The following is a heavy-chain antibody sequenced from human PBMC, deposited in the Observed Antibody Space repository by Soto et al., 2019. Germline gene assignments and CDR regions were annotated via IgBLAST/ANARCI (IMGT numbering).Heavy chain of an antibody. V-gene: IGHV4-39*01. CDR2: IYYSGIT. D-gene: IGHD6-19*01. CDR1: GGSISISSYS. Sequence: KTSETLGVTCTVSGGSISISSYSWGGIRQPPGKGLEWIGSIYYSGITYYNPSLKSRVTISVDTSKNQFSLKLSSVTAADTAVYYRARHEQAVAGTAVDYWGQGTMVTVSS. CDR3: ARHEQAVAGTAVDY. J-gene: IGHJ4*02.